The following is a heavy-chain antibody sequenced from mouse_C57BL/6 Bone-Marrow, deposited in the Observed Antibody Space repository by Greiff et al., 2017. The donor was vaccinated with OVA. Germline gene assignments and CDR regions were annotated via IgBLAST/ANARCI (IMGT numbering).Heavy chain of an antibody. CDR1: GFNIKDDY. J-gene: IGHJ1*03. CDR2: LDPENGDT. Sequence: EVKLMESGAELVRPGASVKLSCTASGFNIKDDYMHWVKQRPEQGLEWIGWLDPENGDTEYASKFQGKATITAYTSSNTAYLQLSSLTSEDTAVYYCTPITTVVATDWYFDVWGTGTTVTVSS. D-gene: IGHD1-1*01. CDR3: TPITTVVATDWYFDV. V-gene: IGHV14-4*01.